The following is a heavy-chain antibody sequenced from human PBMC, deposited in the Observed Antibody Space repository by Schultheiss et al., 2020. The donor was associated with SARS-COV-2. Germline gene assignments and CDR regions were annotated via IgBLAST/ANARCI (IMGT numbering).Heavy chain of an antibody. D-gene: IGHD2-15*01. CDR3: ARYGRCSGANCYLDY. CDR2: VYYTGSI. V-gene: IGHV4-59*01. J-gene: IGHJ4*02. Sequence: SETLSLTCTVSGGSISGYYWSWIRQPPGKGLEYIGYVYYTGSINYNPSLSSRVSIPVDTSKNQFSLKLYSMTAADTAVYYCARYGRCSGANCYLDYWGQGTLGTISS. CDR1: GGSISGYY.